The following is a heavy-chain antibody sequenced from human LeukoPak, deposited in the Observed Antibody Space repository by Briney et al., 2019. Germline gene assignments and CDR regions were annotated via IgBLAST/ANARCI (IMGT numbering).Heavy chain of an antibody. CDR2: ISSSGSTK. D-gene: IGHD2-15*01. CDR3: ARVLRYCSGGNCYSGGLGYMDV. V-gene: IGHV3-11*01. CDR1: GFTFSDYY. Sequence: GGSLRLSCAASGFTFSDYYMSWIRQAPGKGLEWVSYISSSGSTKYYADPVKGRFTISRDNAKNSLFLQMNSLRAEDTAVYYCARVLRYCSGGNCYSGGLGYMDVWGKGTTVTISS. J-gene: IGHJ6*03.